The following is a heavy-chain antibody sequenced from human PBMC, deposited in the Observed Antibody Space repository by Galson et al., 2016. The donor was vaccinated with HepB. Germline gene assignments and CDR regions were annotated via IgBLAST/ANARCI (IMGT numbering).Heavy chain of an antibody. J-gene: IGHJ6*02. CDR1: GGSVSGLDYY. CDR2: VHYSGNS. Sequence: SETLSLTCSVSGGSVSGLDYYWVWIRQPPGKGLEWIGSVHYSGNSVYNPSLKSRVSTSLDTSKNQFSLKLASMTAADTAVYFCARYLEDPYNYGMDFWGQGITVTVSS. CDR3: ARYLEDPYNYGMDF. V-gene: IGHV4-39*07. D-gene: IGHD3-3*01.